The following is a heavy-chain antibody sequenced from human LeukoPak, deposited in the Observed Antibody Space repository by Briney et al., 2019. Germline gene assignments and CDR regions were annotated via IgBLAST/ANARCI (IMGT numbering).Heavy chain of an antibody. V-gene: IGHV3-48*02. Sequence: PGGSLRLSCTASGFTFSSYSMDRVRQAPGKGLEWVSYISGTSSTKYYADSVKGRFTISRDNAKNSLYLQMNSLRDEDTAVYYCARDRSEYYYASGSSDYWGQGTLVTVSS. CDR2: ISGTSSTK. J-gene: IGHJ4*02. CDR3: ARDRSEYYYASGSSDY. D-gene: IGHD3-10*01. CDR1: GFTFSSYS.